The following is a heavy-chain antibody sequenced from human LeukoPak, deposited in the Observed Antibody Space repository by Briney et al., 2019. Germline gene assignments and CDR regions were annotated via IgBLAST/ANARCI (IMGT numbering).Heavy chain of an antibody. V-gene: IGHV1-69*13. CDR3: ARAISSGYYLVDY. CDR2: IIPIFGTA. CDR1: GYTFSDYY. D-gene: IGHD3-22*01. J-gene: IGHJ4*02. Sequence: GASVKVSCKASGYTFSDYYIHWVRQAPGQGLEWMGGIIPIFGTANYAQKFQGRVTITADESTSTAYMELSSLRSEDTAVYYCARAISSGYYLVDYWGQGTLVTVSS.